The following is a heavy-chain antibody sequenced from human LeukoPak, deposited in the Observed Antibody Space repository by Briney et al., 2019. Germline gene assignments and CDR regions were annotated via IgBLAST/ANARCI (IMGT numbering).Heavy chain of an antibody. J-gene: IGHJ6*02. CDR1: GGSISSSSYY. V-gene: IGHV4-39*01. CDR3: ARSKGGYGDPYYYYYGMDV. D-gene: IGHD3-22*01. Sequence: TSETLSLTCTVSGGSISSSSYYWGWIRQPPGKGLEWIGSIYYSGSTYYNPSLKSRVTISVDTSKNQFSLKLSSVTAADTAVYYCARSKGGYGDPYYYYYGMDVWGQGTTVTVSS. CDR2: IYYSGST.